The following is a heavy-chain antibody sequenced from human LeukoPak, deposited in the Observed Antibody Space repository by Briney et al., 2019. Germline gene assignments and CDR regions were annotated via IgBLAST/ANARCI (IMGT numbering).Heavy chain of an antibody. J-gene: IGHJ5*01. V-gene: IGHV3-23*01. CDR1: GFTFSSYA. D-gene: IGHD1-26*01. Sequence: GGSLRLSCAASGFTFSSYAMSWGRHAPRKGLEWVSAISGSGGSAYYADSVKGRFTISRDNSKNTLYLQMNSLRAEDTAVYYCAKEEGMVGATYNWFDPWGQGTLVTVSS. CDR2: ISGSGGSA. CDR3: AKEEGMVGATYNWFDP.